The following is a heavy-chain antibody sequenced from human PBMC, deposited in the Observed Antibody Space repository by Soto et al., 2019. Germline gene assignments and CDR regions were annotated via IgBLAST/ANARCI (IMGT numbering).Heavy chain of an antibody. Sequence: EVQLVESGGGLVKPEGSLRLSCVASGFTLSIHKMNWVRQAPGRGLEWVSSISAGSNSMYYVDSVKGRFTISRDNAKDSLYLQMNSLRAEDSAVYYCARGSMGDDYGVDVWGQGTTVTVSS. CDR3: ARGSMGDDYGVDV. CDR1: GFTLSIHK. V-gene: IGHV3-21*01. D-gene: IGHD3-16*01. J-gene: IGHJ6*02. CDR2: ISAGSNSM.